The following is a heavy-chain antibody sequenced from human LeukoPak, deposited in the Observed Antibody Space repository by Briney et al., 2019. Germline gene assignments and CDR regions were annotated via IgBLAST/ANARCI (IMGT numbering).Heavy chain of an antibody. Sequence: SCKASGGTFSTYAMHWVRQAPGKGLEWVAVISYDVSKTYYADSVKGRFTISRDNSKNTLYLQMNSLRAEDTAVYYCARDFSRGSYKGRDYYMDVWGKGTTVTVSS. J-gene: IGHJ6*03. V-gene: IGHV3-30*04. CDR1: GGTFSTYA. D-gene: IGHD1-26*01. CDR2: ISYDVSKT. CDR3: ARDFSRGSYKGRDYYMDV.